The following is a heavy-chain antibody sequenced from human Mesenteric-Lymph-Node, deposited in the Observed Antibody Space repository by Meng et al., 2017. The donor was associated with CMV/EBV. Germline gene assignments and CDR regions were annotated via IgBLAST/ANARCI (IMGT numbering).Heavy chain of an antibody. CDR3: ARDRRPFFDYYDSSGYSL. CDR2: IKQDGSEK. J-gene: IGHJ4*02. D-gene: IGHD3-22*01. Sequence: GESLKISCAASGFTFSSYWMSWVRQAPGKGLEWVANIKQDGSEKYYVDPVKGRFTISRDNAKNSLYLQMNSLRAEDTAVYYCARDRRPFFDYYDSSGYSLWGQGTLVTVSS. CDR1: GFTFSSYW. V-gene: IGHV3-7*01.